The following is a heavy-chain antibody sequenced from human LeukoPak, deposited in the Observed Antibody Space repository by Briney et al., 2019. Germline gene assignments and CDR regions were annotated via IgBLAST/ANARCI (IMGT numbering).Heavy chain of an antibody. CDR2: IIPIFGTA. CDR1: GGTFSSYA. J-gene: IGHJ6*03. Sequence: SVKVSCKASGGTFSSYAISWVRQAPGQGLEWMGGIIPIFGTANYAQKFQGRVTITADESTSTAYMELSSLRSEDTAVYYCARDYCSSTSRRQYYYMDVWGKGTTVTVSS. V-gene: IGHV1-69*13. D-gene: IGHD2-2*01. CDR3: ARDYCSSTSRRQYYYMDV.